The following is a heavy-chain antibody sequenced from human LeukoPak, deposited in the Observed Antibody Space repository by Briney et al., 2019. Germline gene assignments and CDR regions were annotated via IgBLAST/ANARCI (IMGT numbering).Heavy chain of an antibody. D-gene: IGHD3-10*01. CDR2: VKHSEST. V-gene: IGHV4-34*01. CDR1: GGSFSAYY. CDR3: APSLSGSYYYGMDV. J-gene: IGHJ6*02. Sequence: SETLSLTCAVYGGSFSAYYWSWIRQPPGKGLEWIGEVKHSESTNFNPSLKSRVTISLDTSKNQFSLKLSSVTAADTAVYYCAPSLSGSYYYGMDVWGQGTTVTVSS.